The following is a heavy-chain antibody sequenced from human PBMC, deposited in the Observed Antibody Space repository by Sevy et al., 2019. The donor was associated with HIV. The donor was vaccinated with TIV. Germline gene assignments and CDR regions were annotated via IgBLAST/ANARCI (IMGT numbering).Heavy chain of an antibody. CDR3: AREMKGXLQSAXXAX. CDR2: VSAHNGDT. J-gene: IGHJ4*02. Sequence: ASVKVSCXXSGXXXXGYGISWVRQXXGQGLEWMGWVSAHNGDTNYAQKLQGRVTMTTDTSTRTAYMELRSLRSDDTAVYFCAREMKGXLQSAXXAXXXQGTLVTVSS. CDR1: GXXXXGYG. D-gene: IGHD5-12*01. V-gene: IGHV1-18*01.